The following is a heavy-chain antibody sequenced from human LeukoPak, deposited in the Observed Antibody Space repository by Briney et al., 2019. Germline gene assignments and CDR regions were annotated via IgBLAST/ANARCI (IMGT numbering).Heavy chain of an antibody. CDR3: ARHLGYGLYDAFDI. D-gene: IGHD5-18*01. Sequence: GESLKCSCKGAGYTFATYWIGWVRQMPGKGLEWMGIIYPGDSDTRYSPSFQGQVTFSADKSISTAYLQWSSLKASDTAMYYCARHLGYGLYDAFDIGGQGTMVTVSS. J-gene: IGHJ3*02. CDR1: GYTFATYW. CDR2: IYPGDSDT. V-gene: IGHV5-51*01.